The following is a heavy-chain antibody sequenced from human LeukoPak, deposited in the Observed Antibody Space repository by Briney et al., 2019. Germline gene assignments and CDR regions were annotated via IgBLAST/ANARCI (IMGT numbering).Heavy chain of an antibody. CDR1: GFTFSIYE. V-gene: IGHV3-48*03. CDR3: ARDGDSYGYGIDY. J-gene: IGHJ4*02. Sequence: GGSLRLSCSASGFTFSIYEMNWVRQGPGKGLEWVSYISSSGSPIYYADSVKGRFTISRDNAKNSLYLQMNSLRGEDTAIYYCARDGDSYGYGIDYWGQGTLVTVSP. D-gene: IGHD5-18*01. CDR2: ISSSGSPI.